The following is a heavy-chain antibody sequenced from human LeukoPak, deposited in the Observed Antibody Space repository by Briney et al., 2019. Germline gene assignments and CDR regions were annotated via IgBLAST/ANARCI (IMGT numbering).Heavy chain of an antibody. J-gene: IGHJ4*02. CDR2: IFHTGDV. V-gene: IGHV4-38-2*02. D-gene: IGHD2-15*01. CDR3: ARVVASTSIDS. CDR1: GYSINSGYF. Sequence: SETLSLTCTVSGYSINSGYFWGWVRRPPGKGPEWIGSIFHTGDVYYNPSLRSRVTLSIDTSRNRVSLKVTSVTAADTALYYCARVVASTSIDSWGQGILVTVSS.